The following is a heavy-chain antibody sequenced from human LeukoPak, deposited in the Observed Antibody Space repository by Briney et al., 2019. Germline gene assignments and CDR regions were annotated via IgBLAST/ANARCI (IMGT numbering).Heavy chain of an antibody. V-gene: IGHV3-23*01. CDR3: ARDYADYVGYFFFDY. D-gene: IGHD4-17*01. J-gene: IGHJ4*02. Sequence: PGGSLRLSCAASGFTFNNYAMNWVHQAPGKGLEWVSSISGGGETTYYADSAKGRFTISRDNSQNTLYLQMNSLRAEDTAVYYCARDYADYVGYFFFDYWGQGTLVTVSS. CDR1: GFTFNNYA. CDR2: ISGGGETT.